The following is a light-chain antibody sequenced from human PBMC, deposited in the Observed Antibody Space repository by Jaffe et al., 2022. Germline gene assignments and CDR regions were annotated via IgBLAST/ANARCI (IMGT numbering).Light chain of an antibody. CDR3: QQYNEWPPWA. Sequence: EIVMTQSPATLSVSPGERATLSCRASQSVRSNLAWYQQKPGQAPRLLIYGASTRATGIPARFSGSGSGTEFTLTISSLQSEDFAVYYCQQYNEWPPWAFGQGTRVEV. CDR2: GAS. J-gene: IGKJ1*01. CDR1: QSVRSN. V-gene: IGKV3-15*01.